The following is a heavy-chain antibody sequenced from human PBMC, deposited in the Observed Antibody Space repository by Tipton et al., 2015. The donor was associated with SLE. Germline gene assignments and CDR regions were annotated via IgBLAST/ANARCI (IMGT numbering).Heavy chain of an antibody. CDR3: ASGTRIDAFDI. J-gene: IGHJ3*02. CDR1: GFTVSSNY. CDR2: IYSGGST. V-gene: IGHV3-66*02. Sequence: SLRLSCAASGFTVSSNYMSWVRHAPGKGLEWVSVIYSGGSTYYADSVKGRFTISRDNSKNTLYLQMNSLRAEDTAVYYCASGTRIDAFDIWGQGTMVTVSS. D-gene: IGHD1-26*01.